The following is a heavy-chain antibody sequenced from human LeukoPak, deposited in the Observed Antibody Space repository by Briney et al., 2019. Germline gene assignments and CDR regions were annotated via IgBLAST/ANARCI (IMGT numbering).Heavy chain of an antibody. V-gene: IGHV1-46*01. J-gene: IGHJ2*01. CDR3: ARDLGTYSSGWYPRNWYFDL. D-gene: IGHD6-19*01. CDR2: INPSGGST. Sequence: VSVKVSCKASGYTFTSYYMHWVRQAPGQGLEWMGIINPSGGSTSYAQKFQGRVTMTRDTSTSTVYMELSSLRSEDTAVYYCARDLGTYSSGWYPRNWYFDLWGRGTLVTVSS. CDR1: GYTFTSYY.